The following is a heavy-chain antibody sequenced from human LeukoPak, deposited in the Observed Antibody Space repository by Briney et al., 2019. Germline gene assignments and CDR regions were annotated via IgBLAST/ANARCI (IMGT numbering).Heavy chain of an antibody. J-gene: IGHJ4*02. CDR2: INDRGHT. Sequence: SETLSLTCAVHGGSFSGYHWNWIRQSPEKGLEWIGEINDRGHTNYNPSLKSRVTISVDTSKKQFSLRLSSVTAADPAVYYCARYPTTVVTLPYYFDFWGQGTLVAVSS. D-gene: IGHD4-23*01. V-gene: IGHV4-34*01. CDR3: ARYPTTVVTLPYYFDF. CDR1: GGSFSGYH.